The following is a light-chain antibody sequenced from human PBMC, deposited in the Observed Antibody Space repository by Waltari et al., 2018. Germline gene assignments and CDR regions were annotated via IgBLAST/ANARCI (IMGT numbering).Light chain of an antibody. Sequence: EVVLTQSPGTLSLSPGERATLSCRASQGVGKYLAGYQQRPGQAPRLLLDHTSIRATGIPDRFRGSGYGTDFSRTISRLEPEEFAVYYCQKYDFLPATFGQGTTVEIK. J-gene: IGKJ1*01. CDR1: QGVGKY. V-gene: IGKV3-20*01. CDR2: HTS. CDR3: QKYDFLPAT.